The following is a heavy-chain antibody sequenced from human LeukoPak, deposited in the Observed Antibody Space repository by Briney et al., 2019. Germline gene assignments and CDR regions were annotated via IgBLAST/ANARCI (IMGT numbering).Heavy chain of an antibody. V-gene: IGHV4-39*01. Sequence: SETLSLTCIVSGGSISGSSYYWAWLRQPPGKGLEWIGSGFYSGSAYYNPSLKSRVTISVDTSKNQFSLNLSSVTAADTAVYYCARLRGAMTTVTSDFDYWGQGTLVTVSS. CDR1: GGSISGSSYY. CDR2: GFYSGSA. CDR3: ARLRGAMTTVTSDFDY. J-gene: IGHJ4*02. D-gene: IGHD4-17*01.